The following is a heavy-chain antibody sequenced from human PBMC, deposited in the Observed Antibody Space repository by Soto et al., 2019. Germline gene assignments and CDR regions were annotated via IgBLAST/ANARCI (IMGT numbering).Heavy chain of an antibody. CDR1: GYTFTSYG. CDR2: ISAYNGNT. CDR3: ARVPYDSSGYSFSAFDI. J-gene: IGHJ3*02. D-gene: IGHD3-22*01. Sequence: QVQLVQSGAEVKKPGASVKVSCKASGYTFTSYGISWVRQAPGQGLEWMGWISAYNGNTNYEQKLQGRVTMTTDTSTSTAYMELRSLRSDDTTVYYCARVPYDSSGYSFSAFDIWGQGTMVTVSS. V-gene: IGHV1-18*04.